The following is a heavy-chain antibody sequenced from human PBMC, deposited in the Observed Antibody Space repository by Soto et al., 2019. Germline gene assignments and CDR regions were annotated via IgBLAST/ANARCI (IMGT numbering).Heavy chain of an antibody. Sequence: GESLKISCKGSGYSFTSYWIGWVRQMPGKGLEWMGIIYPGDSDTRYSPSFQGQVPITADKSISTAYLQWSTLKASDTAMYYCARHNGAAVSHDDAFDIWGQGTMVTVSS. V-gene: IGHV5-51*01. CDR3: ARHNGAAVSHDDAFDI. CDR2: IYPGDSDT. CDR1: GYSFTSYW. J-gene: IGHJ3*02. D-gene: IGHD6-13*01.